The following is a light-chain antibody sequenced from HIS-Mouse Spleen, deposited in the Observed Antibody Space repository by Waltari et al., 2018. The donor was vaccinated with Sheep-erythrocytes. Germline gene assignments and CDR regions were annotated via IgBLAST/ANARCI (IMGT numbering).Light chain of an antibody. V-gene: IGLV1-40*01. CDR1: SSNIGAGYD. CDR2: GNS. J-gene: IGLJ2*01. Sequence: QRVTISCTGSSSNIGAGYDVHWYQQLPGTAPKLLIYGNSNRPSGVPDRFSGSKSGTSASLAITGLHAEDEADYYCQSYDSSLSGVVFGGGTKLTVL. CDR3: QSYDSSLSGVV.